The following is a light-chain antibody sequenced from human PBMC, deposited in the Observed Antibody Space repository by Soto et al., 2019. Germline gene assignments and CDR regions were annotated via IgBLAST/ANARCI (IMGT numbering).Light chain of an antibody. CDR1: SSDVGEYKY. J-gene: IGLJ1*01. CDR3: SSYAGNNIYV. Sequence: QSPLTQPPSASGSPGQSVTISCTGSSSDVGEYKYVSWYQQHPGKAPKLVIYEVSKRPPGVPNRFSGSKSGNTASLTVSGLQSEDEAEYYCSSYAGNNIYVIGTGTKVTVL. CDR2: EVS. V-gene: IGLV2-8*01.